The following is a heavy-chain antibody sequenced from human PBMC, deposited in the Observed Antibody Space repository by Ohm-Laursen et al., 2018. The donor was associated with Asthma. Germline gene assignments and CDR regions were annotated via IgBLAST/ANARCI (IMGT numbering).Heavy chain of an antibody. V-gene: IGHV3-30*18. Sequence: SLRLSCAASGFTFSSYAMHWVRQAPGKGLEWVAVISYDGSKKYYADSVKGRFTISRDNSKNTLYLQMNSLRAEDTAVYYCTKTPYDFWSGPIDYWGQGTLVTVSS. J-gene: IGHJ4*02. CDR2: ISYDGSKK. CDR1: GFTFSSYA. D-gene: IGHD3-3*01. CDR3: TKTPYDFWSGPIDY.